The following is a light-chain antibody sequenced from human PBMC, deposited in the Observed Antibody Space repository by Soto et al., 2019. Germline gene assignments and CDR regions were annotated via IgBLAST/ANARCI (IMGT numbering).Light chain of an antibody. CDR3: SSYAGRNDFV. CDR2: EVS. Sequence: QSVLTQPPSAAGSPGQSVTISCTGTSSDVGGYNYVSWYQQHPGRAPKLIIYEVSQRPSGVPDRFSGSKSGNTASLTVSGLRAEDEADYYCSSYAGRNDFVFGSGTKVTVL. CDR1: SSDVGGYNY. V-gene: IGLV2-8*01. J-gene: IGLJ1*01.